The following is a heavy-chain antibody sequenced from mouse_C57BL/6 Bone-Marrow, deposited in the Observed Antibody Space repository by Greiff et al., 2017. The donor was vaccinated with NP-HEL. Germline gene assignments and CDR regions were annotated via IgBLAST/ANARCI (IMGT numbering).Heavy chain of an antibody. V-gene: IGHV5-12*01. Sequence: EVHLVESGGGLVQPGGSLKLSCAASGFTFRDYYMYWVRQTPEKRLEWVAYISNGGGSTYYPDTVKGRFTLSRDNAQNTLYLQMSRLKSEDTAMYHCARHGGQLTYYYAMDYWGQGTSVTVSS. CDR2: ISNGGGST. D-gene: IGHD3-3*01. CDR1: GFTFRDYY. J-gene: IGHJ4*01. CDR3: ARHGGQLTYYYAMDY.